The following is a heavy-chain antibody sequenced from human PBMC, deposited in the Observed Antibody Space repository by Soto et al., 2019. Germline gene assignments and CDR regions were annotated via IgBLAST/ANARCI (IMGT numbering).Heavy chain of an antibody. J-gene: IGHJ6*03. CDR3: ARGGQYYGSGGWPDMDV. CDR1: GFTFSSYW. D-gene: IGHD3-10*01. Sequence: GGSLRLSCAASGFTFSSYWMHWVRQAPGKGLVWVSRINSDGSSTSYADSVKGRFTISRDNAKNTLYLQMNSLRAEDTAVYYCARGGQYYGSGGWPDMDVWGKGTTVTVSS. V-gene: IGHV3-74*01. CDR2: INSDGSST.